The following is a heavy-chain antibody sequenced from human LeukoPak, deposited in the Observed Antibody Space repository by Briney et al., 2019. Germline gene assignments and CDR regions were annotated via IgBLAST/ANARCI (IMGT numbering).Heavy chain of an antibody. J-gene: IGHJ3*01. CDR3: ARERYSSGWDAFDV. D-gene: IGHD6-19*01. V-gene: IGHV3-48*03. Sequence: GGSLRLSCGASRFTFSSNWMSWVRQAPGKGLEWVSYISSSGSTIYYADSVKGRFTISRDTAKNSLSLQMNSLSAEDTAVYYCARERYSSGWDAFDVWGQGTKVTVSS. CDR1: RFTFSSNW. CDR2: ISSSGSTI.